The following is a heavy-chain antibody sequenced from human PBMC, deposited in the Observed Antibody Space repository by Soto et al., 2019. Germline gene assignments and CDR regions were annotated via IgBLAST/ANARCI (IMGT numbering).Heavy chain of an antibody. Sequence: GGSLRLSCAASGFTFSSYAMSWVRQAPGKGLEWVSAISGSGGSTYYADSVKGRFTISRDDSKNTLYLQKNSLRAEDTAVYYCAKDVPYSYDSSGYSYFDSWGQGTLVTASS. CDR2: ISGSGGST. CDR3: AKDVPYSYDSSGYSYFDS. CDR1: GFTFSSYA. V-gene: IGHV3-23*01. J-gene: IGHJ4*02. D-gene: IGHD3-22*01.